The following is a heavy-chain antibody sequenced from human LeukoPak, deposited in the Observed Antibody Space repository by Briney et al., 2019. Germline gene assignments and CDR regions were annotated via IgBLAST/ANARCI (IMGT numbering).Heavy chain of an antibody. CDR1: GASMSNYY. V-gene: IGHV4-39*07. CDR3: ARSSGNYYWDAFDI. Sequence: PSETLSLTCNVSGASMSNYYWVWIRQPPGKGLEWIGSIYHSGTTYSGSTYYNPSLKSRVTISLDTSKNQFSLKLSSVTAADTAVYYCARSSGNYYWDAFDIWGQGTMVTVSS. CDR2: IYHSGTTYSGST. D-gene: IGHD1-26*01. J-gene: IGHJ3*02.